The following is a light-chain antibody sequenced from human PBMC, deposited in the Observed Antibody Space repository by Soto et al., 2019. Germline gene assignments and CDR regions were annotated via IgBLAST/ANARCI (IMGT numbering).Light chain of an antibody. J-gene: IGKJ5*01. Sequence: SSGTMSVSPGERVTLHCRARQSVTSNLAWYQHKPGQSPRLLIYRASARATGVPDRFSGSGSGTEFTLTISSLQSEDFAVYYCQQYNNWPPFPFGQGTRLEIK. CDR3: QQYNNWPPFP. CDR2: RAS. V-gene: IGKV3-15*01. CDR1: QSVTSN.